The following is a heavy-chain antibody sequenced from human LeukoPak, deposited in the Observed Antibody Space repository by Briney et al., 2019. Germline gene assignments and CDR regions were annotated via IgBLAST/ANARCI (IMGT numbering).Heavy chain of an antibody. Sequence: PGGSQRLSCAASGFPFSSYLMHWVRQAPGKGLESVSAISSGGGAIYYADSVRGRFTVSRDNSKNTLYLQMGGLKPEDMAVYYCARGRGSCGNNHCFYFDCWGQGTQVTVSS. V-gene: IGHV3-64*02. CDR1: GFPFSSYL. CDR2: ISSGGGAI. D-gene: IGHD2-21*01. J-gene: IGHJ4*02. CDR3: ARGRGSCGNNHCFYFDC.